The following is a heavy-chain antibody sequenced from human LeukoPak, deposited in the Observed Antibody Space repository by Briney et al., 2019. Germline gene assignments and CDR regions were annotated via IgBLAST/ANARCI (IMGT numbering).Heavy chain of an antibody. D-gene: IGHD5-12*01. J-gene: IGHJ5*02. CDR3: ARGRVATTRNNWFDP. Sequence: SETLSLTCTVSGGSISSYYWSWIRQPPGKGLEWIGYIYYSGSTNYNPSLKCRVTISVDTSKNQFSLKLSSVTAADTAVYYCARGRVATTRNNWFDPWGQGTLVTVSS. CDR1: GGSISSYY. V-gene: IGHV4-59*01. CDR2: IYYSGST.